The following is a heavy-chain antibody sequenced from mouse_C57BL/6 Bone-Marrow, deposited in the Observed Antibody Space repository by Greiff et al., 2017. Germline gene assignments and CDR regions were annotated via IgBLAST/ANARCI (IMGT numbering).Heavy chain of an antibody. Sequence: EVKLMESGGGLVQPGESLKLSCESNEYEFPSHDMSWVRKTPETRLELVAAINSDGGSTYYPDTMERRFIISRDNTKKTLYLQMSSRRSEDTALSYCARGGVKDAMDYWGQGTSVTVSS. D-gene: IGHD1-3*01. V-gene: IGHV5-2*01. CDR3: ARGGVKDAMDY. J-gene: IGHJ4*01. CDR2: INSDGGST. CDR1: EYEFPSHD.